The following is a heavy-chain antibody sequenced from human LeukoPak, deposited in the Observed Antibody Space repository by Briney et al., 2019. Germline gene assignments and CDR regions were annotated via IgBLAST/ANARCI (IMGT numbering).Heavy chain of an antibody. CDR3: ARGEMATSFDR. CDR1: GGSISSYY. V-gene: IGHV4-59*01. J-gene: IGHJ4*02. Sequence: PSETLSLTCTVSGGSISSYYWSWIRQPPGKGLEWIGYIYYSGSTNYNPSLKSRVTISVDTSKNQFSLKLSSVTAADTAVYYCARGEMATSFDRWGQGTLVTVSS. CDR2: IYYSGST. D-gene: IGHD5-24*01.